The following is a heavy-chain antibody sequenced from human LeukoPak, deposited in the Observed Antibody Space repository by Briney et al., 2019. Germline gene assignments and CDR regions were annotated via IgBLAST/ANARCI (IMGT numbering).Heavy chain of an antibody. CDR1: GGSISSYY. CDR3: ARAPGELDY. CDR2: IYYSGST. V-gene: IGHV4-59*01. Sequence: SETLSLTCTVSGGSISSYYWSWIRQPPGKGLEWIGYIYYSGSTNYNPSLKGRVTISVDTSKNQFSLKLSSVTAADTAVYYCARAPGELDYWGQGTLVTVSS. J-gene: IGHJ4*02. D-gene: IGHD3-10*01.